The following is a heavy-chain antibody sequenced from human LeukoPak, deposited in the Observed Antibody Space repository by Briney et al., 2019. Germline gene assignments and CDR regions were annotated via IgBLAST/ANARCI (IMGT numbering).Heavy chain of an antibody. CDR3: ARDNWNYGSSMDV. CDR1: GGSFSSYY. D-gene: IGHD1-7*01. J-gene: IGHJ6*02. CDR2: IYYSGST. V-gene: IGHV4-59*01. Sequence: SETLSLTCTVSGGSFSSYYWSWIRQPPGKGLEWIGYIYYSGSTNYNPSLKSRVTISVDTSKNQFSLKLSSVTAADTAVYHCARDNWNYGSSMDVWGQGTTVTVSS.